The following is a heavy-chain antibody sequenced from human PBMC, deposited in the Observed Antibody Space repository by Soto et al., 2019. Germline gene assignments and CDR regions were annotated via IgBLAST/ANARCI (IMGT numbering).Heavy chain of an antibody. J-gene: IGHJ4*02. D-gene: IGHD3-22*01. Sequence: GGSLRLSCAASGFTFSAYGIHWVRQAPGKGLEWVAVISHDGSNTNYADSVKGRFTFSRDNSKDTVYLQMNSLRAEDTAVYYCAKDTYYYSSSGPYVFDLSGQGTLVTVSS. CDR1: GFTFSAYG. CDR2: ISHDGSNT. V-gene: IGHV3-30*18. CDR3: AKDTYYYSSSGPYVFDL.